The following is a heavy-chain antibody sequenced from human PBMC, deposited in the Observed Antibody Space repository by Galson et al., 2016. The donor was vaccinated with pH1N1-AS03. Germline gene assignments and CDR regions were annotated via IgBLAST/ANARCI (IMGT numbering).Heavy chain of an antibody. CDR1: GDSFPGYY. V-gene: IGHV4-34*01. Sequence: SETLSLTCHVHGDSFPGYYWTWLRQSPGKGLEWTGEIIHGGRTTYSPSLKSPATIFLDTSKNQFSLNLTAVTAADTAIYYCARGKKRGSSDTAVWFDPWGQGALVSVSS. D-gene: IGHD2-21*02. CDR2: IIHGGRT. CDR3: ARGKKRGSSDTAVWFDP. J-gene: IGHJ5*02.